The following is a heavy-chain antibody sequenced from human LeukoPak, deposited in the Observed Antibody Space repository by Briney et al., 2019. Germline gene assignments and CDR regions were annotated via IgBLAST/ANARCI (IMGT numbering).Heavy chain of an antibody. CDR3: ARGDWGSFKSPDS. V-gene: IGHV1-2*02. CDR2: ITPKNGGT. Sequence: ASVKVSCKASGYTFTDYYIHWVRQAPGQGLEWMGWITPKNGGTNYAQKFQGRVIMTGDTSITTAYTELSSLRSDDTAVYYCARGDWGSFKSPDSWGQGTLVTVSS. D-gene: IGHD7-27*01. CDR1: GYTFTDYY. J-gene: IGHJ4*02.